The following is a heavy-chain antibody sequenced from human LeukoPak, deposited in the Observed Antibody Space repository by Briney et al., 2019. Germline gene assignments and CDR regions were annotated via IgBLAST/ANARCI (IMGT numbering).Heavy chain of an antibody. D-gene: IGHD2-15*01. J-gene: IGHJ4*02. Sequence: ASVKVSCKASGYTFTAYSMHWVRQAPGQGLEWMGWIKPNSGDTNYAQKFQGRVTMTRDTSISTAYMELSRLTSDDTAVFYCGRRYCSGGSCYPDYWGQGTLVTVSS. CDR3: GRRYCSGGSCYPDY. CDR2: IKPNSGDT. CDR1: GYTFTAYS. V-gene: IGHV1-2*02.